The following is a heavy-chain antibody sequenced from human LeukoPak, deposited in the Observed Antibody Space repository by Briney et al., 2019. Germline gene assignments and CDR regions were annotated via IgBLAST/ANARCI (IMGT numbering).Heavy chain of an antibody. J-gene: IGHJ5*02. CDR3: ARRGVGATTYVWFDP. D-gene: IGHD1-26*01. V-gene: IGHV1-46*01. CDR2: INPSGGST. CDR1: GYTYTNYY. Sequence: ASVKVSRKASGYTYTNYYIHWVRQAPGQGLECMGIINPSGGSTSYAQKFQGRVTMTRDMSTSTVYMELSSLRSEDTAVYYCARRGVGATTYVWFDPWGQGTLVTVSS.